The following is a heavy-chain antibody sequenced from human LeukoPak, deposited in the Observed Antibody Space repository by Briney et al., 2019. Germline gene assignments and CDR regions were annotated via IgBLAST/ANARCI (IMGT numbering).Heavy chain of an antibody. J-gene: IGHJ4*02. CDR3: ARSKSHEVVVVALDY. CDR2: IYTSGST. V-gene: IGHV4-61*02. D-gene: IGHD2-15*01. Sequence: SQTLSLTCTVSGGSISSGSYYWSWIRQPAGKGLEWIGRIYTSGSTNYNPSLKSRVTISVDTSKNQFSLKLSSVTAADTAVYYCARSKSHEVVVVALDYWGQGTLVTVPS. CDR1: GGSISSGSYY.